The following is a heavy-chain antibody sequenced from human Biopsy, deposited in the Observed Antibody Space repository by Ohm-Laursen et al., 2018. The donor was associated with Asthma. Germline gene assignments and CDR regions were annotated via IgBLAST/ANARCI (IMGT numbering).Heavy chain of an antibody. CDR1: GFTFSSYA. Sequence: SLRLSCAASGFTFSSYAMSWVRQAPGKGLEWVSAFSGSGGSTYYADSVKGRFTISRDNSKNTLYLQMNSLRAEDTAVYYCATFPYGDYLPLDYWGQGTLVTVSS. V-gene: IGHV3-23*01. D-gene: IGHD4-17*01. CDR2: FSGSGGST. CDR3: ATFPYGDYLPLDY. J-gene: IGHJ4*02.